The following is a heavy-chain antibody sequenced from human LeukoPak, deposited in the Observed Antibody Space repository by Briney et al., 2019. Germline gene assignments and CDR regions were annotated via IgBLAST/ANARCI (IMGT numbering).Heavy chain of an antibody. V-gene: IGHV3-23*01. CDR1: GFTFSSYA. CDR2: ISGSGGST. Sequence: PGGSLRLSCAASGFTFSSYAMSWVRQAPGKGLEWVSAISGSGGSTYYADSVKGRFTISRDNSKNTLYLQMNSLRAEDTAVYYCAKDQPSVTLWFGEFPVDYWGQGTLVTVSS. CDR3: AKDQPSVTLWFGEFPVDY. D-gene: IGHD3-10*01. J-gene: IGHJ4*02.